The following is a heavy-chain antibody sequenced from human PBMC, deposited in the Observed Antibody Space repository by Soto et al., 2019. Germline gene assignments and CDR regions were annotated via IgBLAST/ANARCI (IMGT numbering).Heavy chain of an antibody. Sequence: ASVKVSCKASGYTFTGYYMHWVRQAPGQGLEWMGWINPNSGGTNYAQKFQGRVTMTRDTSISTAYMELSRLRSDDTAVYYCARVRTYYYGSGSLNRGWFDPWGQGTLVTVSS. J-gene: IGHJ5*02. D-gene: IGHD3-10*01. CDR1: GYTFTGYY. CDR3: ARVRTYYYGSGSLNRGWFDP. V-gene: IGHV1-2*02. CDR2: INPNSGGT.